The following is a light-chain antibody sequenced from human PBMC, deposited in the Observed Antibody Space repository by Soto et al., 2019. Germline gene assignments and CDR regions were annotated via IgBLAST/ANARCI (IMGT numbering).Light chain of an antibody. CDR3: QQYYSSPLT. CDR2: WAS. CDR1: QSVLYSSKNKNY. J-gene: IGKJ5*01. Sequence: DTVMTQSPGSLSVSLGERATINCKSNQSVLYSSKNKNYLAWYQQKPGQPPKLLIYWASTRESGVPDRFRGSGSGTDFTLTISSLQAEDAAVYYCQQYYSSPLTFGQGTRLDIK. V-gene: IGKV4-1*01.